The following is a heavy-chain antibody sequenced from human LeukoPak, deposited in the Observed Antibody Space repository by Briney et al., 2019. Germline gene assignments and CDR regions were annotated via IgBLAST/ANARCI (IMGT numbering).Heavy chain of an antibody. CDR3: ARATDSKNRFDP. CDR2: IYYSGST. J-gene: IGHJ5*02. Sequence: SETLSLTCTVSGGSISSYYWSWIRQPPGKGLEWIGYIYYSGSTNYNPSLKSRVTISVDTSKNQFSLKLSSVTAADTAVYYCARATDSKNRFDPWGQGTLVTVSS. D-gene: IGHD2-15*01. CDR1: GGSISSYY. V-gene: IGHV4-59*01.